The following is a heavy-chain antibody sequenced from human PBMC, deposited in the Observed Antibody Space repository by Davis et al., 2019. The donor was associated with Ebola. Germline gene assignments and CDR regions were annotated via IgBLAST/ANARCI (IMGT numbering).Heavy chain of an antibody. CDR1: GFIVSDKY. Sequence: GGSLRLSCAVSGFIVSDKYMSWVRQAPGKGLEWVSVIYSDGRRYYADSVKGRFTVSRDNSNNTLFLQMNNLRAEDTAVYYCTRHVSGDFWYFDLWGRGTLVTVSS. CDR2: IYSDGRR. CDR3: TRHVSGDFWYFDL. D-gene: IGHD4-17*01. J-gene: IGHJ2*01. V-gene: IGHV3-53*01.